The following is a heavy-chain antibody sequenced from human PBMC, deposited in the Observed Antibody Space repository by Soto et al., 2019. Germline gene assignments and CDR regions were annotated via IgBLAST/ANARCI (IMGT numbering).Heavy chain of an antibody. D-gene: IGHD5-12*01. J-gene: IGHJ4*02. CDR3: ARVPPRDGYKFDY. V-gene: IGHV3-48*04. Sequence: GGSLRLSCAASGFTFSSYSMNWVRQAPGKGLEWVSYISSSTNIIHYADSVKGRFTISRDNAKNSLYLQMNSLRVEDTAVYYCARVPPRDGYKFDYWGQGTRVTVAS. CDR1: GFTFSSYS. CDR2: ISSSTNII.